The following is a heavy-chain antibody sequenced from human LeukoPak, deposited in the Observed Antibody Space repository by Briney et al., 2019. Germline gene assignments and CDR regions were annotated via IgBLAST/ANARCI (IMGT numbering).Heavy chain of an antibody. CDR1: GFTFSSYS. D-gene: IGHD3-22*01. CDR3: ASTPTLFYDSSGYSDY. CDR2: ISGSGGST. Sequence: GGSLRLSCAASGFTFSSYSMNWVRQAPGKGLEWVSAISGSGGSTYYADSVKGRFTISRDNSKNTLYLQMNSLRAEDTAVYYCASTPTLFYDSSGYSDYWGQGTLVTVSS. V-gene: IGHV3-23*01. J-gene: IGHJ4*02.